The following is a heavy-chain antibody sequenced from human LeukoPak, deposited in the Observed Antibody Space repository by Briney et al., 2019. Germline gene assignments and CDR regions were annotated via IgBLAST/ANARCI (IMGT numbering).Heavy chain of an antibody. CDR3: AREGSWGSGYQAYYMDV. D-gene: IGHD5-12*01. Sequence: SETLSLTCAVSGASFSGYYWTWIRQPPREGLEWIGEIDHSGSTNYNSSLKSRVTISVDTSKNQFSLRLNSVTAADTAVYYCAREGSWGSGYQAYYMDVWGKGTTVTVSS. V-gene: IGHV4-34*01. CDR2: IDHSGST. J-gene: IGHJ6*03. CDR1: GASFSGYY.